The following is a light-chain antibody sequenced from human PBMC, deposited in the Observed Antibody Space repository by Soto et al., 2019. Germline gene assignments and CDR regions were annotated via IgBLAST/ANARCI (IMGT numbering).Light chain of an antibody. V-gene: IGLV1-40*01. Sequence: QSVLTQPPSVSGAPGQRVTISCTGESSNIGAGYDVHWYQQLPGTAPKLLIYVNINRPSGVPDRFSASRSDSSASLAITGLQAEHEADYYCQSYDSSLSVVFGGGTKLTVL. CDR1: SSNIGAGYD. CDR2: VNI. CDR3: QSYDSSLSVV. J-gene: IGLJ2*01.